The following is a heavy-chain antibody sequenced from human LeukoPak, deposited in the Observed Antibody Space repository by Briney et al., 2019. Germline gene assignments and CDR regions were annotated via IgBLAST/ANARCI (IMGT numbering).Heavy chain of an antibody. CDR1: GYTFTSYG. V-gene: IGHV1-18*04. J-gene: IGHJ5*02. CDR3: ARASITMVRGVLDP. Sequence: GASVEVSCKASGYTFTSYGISWVRQAPGEGLEWMGWISAYNGNTNYAQKLQGRVTMTTDTSTSTAYMELRSLRSDDTAVYYCARASITMVRGVLDPWGQGTLVTVSS. CDR2: ISAYNGNT. D-gene: IGHD3-10*01.